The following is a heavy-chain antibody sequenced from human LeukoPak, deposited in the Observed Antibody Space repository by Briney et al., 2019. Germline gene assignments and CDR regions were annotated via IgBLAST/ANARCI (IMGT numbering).Heavy chain of an antibody. CDR3: ARDPGWFDP. D-gene: IGHD3-10*01. CDR2: FFYSGST. CDR1: GGSISSYY. V-gene: IGHV4-59*01. Sequence: PSETLSLTCTVSGGSISSYYWSWIRQPPGKGLEWIGYFFYSGSTNYNPSLKSRVTISVDTSKNQFSLKLSSVTAADTAVYYCARDPGWFDPWGQGTLVTVSS. J-gene: IGHJ5*02.